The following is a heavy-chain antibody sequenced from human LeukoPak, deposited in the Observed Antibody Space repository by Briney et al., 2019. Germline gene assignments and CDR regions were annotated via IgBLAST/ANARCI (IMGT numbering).Heavy chain of an antibody. D-gene: IGHD3-16*02. CDR3: ARVIDNVSYYFDY. CDR1: GFTFSSYS. CDR2: ISSSSSYI. V-gene: IGHV3-21*01. Sequence: GGSLRLSCAASGFTFSSYSMNWVRQAPGKGLEWVSSISSSSSYIYYADSVKGRFTISRDNAKNSLYLQMNSLRVEDTAVYYCARVIDNVSYYFDYWGQGTLVTVSS. J-gene: IGHJ4*02.